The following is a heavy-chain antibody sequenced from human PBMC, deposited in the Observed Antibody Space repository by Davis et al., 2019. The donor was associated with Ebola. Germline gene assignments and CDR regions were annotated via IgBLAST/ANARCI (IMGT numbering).Heavy chain of an antibody. CDR3: ARVGIFGNFDY. V-gene: IGHV1-46*01. Sequence: ASAQVSCNASGYTFTSYYMHWVRQAPGQGLEWMGIINPSGGSTSYAQKFQGRVTMTRDTSTSTVYMELSSLRSEDTAVYYCARVGIFGNFDYWGQGTLVTVSS. CDR2: INPSGGST. J-gene: IGHJ4*02. D-gene: IGHD3-3*01. CDR1: GYTFTSYY.